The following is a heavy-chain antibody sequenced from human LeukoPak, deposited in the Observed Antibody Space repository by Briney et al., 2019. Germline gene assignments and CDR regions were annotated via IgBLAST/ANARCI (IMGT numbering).Heavy chain of an antibody. CDR3: AKRVSGWYLIDY. Sequence: GGSLRLSCAASGFTFSSYGMSWVRQAPGKGLEWVSGLSGSGGTTYYADSVKGRFTISKDNSKNTLYLQMNSLRAEDTAVYYCAKRVSGWYLIDYWGQGALVTVSS. CDR2: LSGSGGTT. CDR1: GFTFSSYG. J-gene: IGHJ4*02. D-gene: IGHD6-19*01. V-gene: IGHV3-23*01.